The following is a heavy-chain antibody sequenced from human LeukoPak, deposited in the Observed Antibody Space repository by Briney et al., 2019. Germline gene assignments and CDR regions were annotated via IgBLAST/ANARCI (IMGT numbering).Heavy chain of an antibody. D-gene: IGHD3-3*01. V-gene: IGHV5-51*01. Sequence: PGESLKISCKGSGYSFTSYWIGWVRQMPGKGLECMGIIYPGDSDTRYSPSFQGQVTISADKSISTAYLQWSSLKASDTAMYYCARLGSEYYDFWSGYYPTSNWFDPWGQGTLVTVSS. CDR3: ARLGSEYYDFWSGYYPTSNWFDP. CDR1: GYSFTSYW. J-gene: IGHJ5*02. CDR2: IYPGDSDT.